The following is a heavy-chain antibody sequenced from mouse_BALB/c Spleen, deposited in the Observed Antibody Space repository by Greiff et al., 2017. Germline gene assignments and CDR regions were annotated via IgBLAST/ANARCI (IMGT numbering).Heavy chain of an antibody. CDR1: GFSLTGYG. CDR3: ARGGFYGNYPFDY. CDR2: IWGDGST. Sequence: QVQLQQSGPGLVAPSQSLSITCTVSGFSLTGYGVNWVRQPPGKGLEWLGMIWGDGSTDYNSALKSRLSISKDNSKSQVFLKMNSLQTDDTARYYCARGGFYGNYPFDYWGQGTTLTVSS. J-gene: IGHJ2*01. D-gene: IGHD2-1*01. V-gene: IGHV2-6-7*01.